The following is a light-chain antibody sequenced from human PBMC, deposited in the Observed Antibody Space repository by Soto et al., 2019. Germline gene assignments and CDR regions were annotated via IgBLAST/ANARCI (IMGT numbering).Light chain of an antibody. CDR1: SSGVGGYNY. CDR3: CSYAGSYTLL. J-gene: IGLJ2*01. V-gene: IGLV2-11*01. CDR2: DVS. Sequence: QSALTQPRSVSGSPGQSVTISCTGSSSGVGGYNYVSWYQHHPGKAPKLIIYDVSERPSGVPDRFSGSKSGNTASLTISGLQAEDETDYYCCSYAGSYTLLFGGGTKLTVL.